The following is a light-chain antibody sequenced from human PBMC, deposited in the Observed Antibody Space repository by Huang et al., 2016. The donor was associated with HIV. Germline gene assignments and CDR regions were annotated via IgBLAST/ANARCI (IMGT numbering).Light chain of an antibody. J-gene: IGKJ4*01. CDR3: QQYGSPLT. V-gene: IGKV3-20*01. Sequence: EVVLTQSPGTLSLSRGDRATLSCRASEYISSDYLAWYQQRPGLAPRLLIYGASKRATGIPDRFSGSGSGTDFTLTSTGLEPEDSAVYYCQQYGSPLTFGGGTKMEI. CDR2: GAS. CDR1: EYISSDY.